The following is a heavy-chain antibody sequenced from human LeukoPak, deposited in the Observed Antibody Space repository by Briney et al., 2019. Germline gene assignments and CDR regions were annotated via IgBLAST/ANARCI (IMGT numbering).Heavy chain of an antibody. D-gene: IGHD3-3*01. CDR3: ARESRFFSPYYFDY. CDR2: IKQDGSEK. V-gene: IGHV3-7*01. CDR1: GFTFSSYW. Sequence: GGSLRLPCAASGFTFSSYWMSWVRQAPGKGLEWVANIKQDGSEKYYVDSVKGRFTISRDNAKNSLYLQMNSLRAEDTAVYYCARESRFFSPYYFDYWGQGTLVTVSS. J-gene: IGHJ4*02.